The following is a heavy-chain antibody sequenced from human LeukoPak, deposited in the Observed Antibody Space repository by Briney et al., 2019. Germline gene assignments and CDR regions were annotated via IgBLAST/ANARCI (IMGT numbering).Heavy chain of an antibody. Sequence: GGSLRLSCAASGFTFSDYYMSWIRQAPGKGLEWVSYISNSGSTIYYPDSVKGRFTISRDNARNSLYLQMNSLRADDTAVCYCARDPQQANHYYYGMDVWGQGTTVIVSS. CDR1: GFTFSDYY. D-gene: IGHD6-13*01. CDR3: ARDPQQANHYYYGMDV. J-gene: IGHJ6*02. CDR2: ISNSGSTI. V-gene: IGHV3-11*01.